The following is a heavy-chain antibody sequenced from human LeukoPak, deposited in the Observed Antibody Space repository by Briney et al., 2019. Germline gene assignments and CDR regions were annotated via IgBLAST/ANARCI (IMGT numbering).Heavy chain of an antibody. Sequence: PGGSLRLSCAASGFTFSDYYMSWIRQAPGKGLEWVSYISSSGSTIYYADSVKGRLTISRDNAKNSLYLQMNSLRAEDTAVYYCARDSNIAAAGTMTYYYYGMDVWGQGTTVTVSS. J-gene: IGHJ6*02. CDR1: GFTFSDYY. CDR2: ISSSGSTI. D-gene: IGHD6-13*01. V-gene: IGHV3-11*01. CDR3: ARDSNIAAAGTMTYYYYGMDV.